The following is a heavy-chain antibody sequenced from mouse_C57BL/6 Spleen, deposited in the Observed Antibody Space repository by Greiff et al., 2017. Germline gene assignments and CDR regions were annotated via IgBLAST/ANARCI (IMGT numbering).Heavy chain of an antibody. CDR3: ARWSYYSNLYAMDY. V-gene: IGHV1-55*01. CDR2: IYPGSGST. J-gene: IGHJ4*01. CDR1: GYTFTSYW. D-gene: IGHD2-5*01. Sequence: VQLQQPGAELVKPGASVQMSCKASGYTFTSYWLTWVKQRPGQGLEWIGDIYPGSGSTNYNEKFKSKATLAVDTSSSTAYMQLRSLTSEDSAVYYCARWSYYSNLYAMDYWGQGTSVTVSS.